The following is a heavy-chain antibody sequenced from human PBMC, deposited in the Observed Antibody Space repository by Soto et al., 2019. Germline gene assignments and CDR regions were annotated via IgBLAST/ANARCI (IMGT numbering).Heavy chain of an antibody. Sequence: LSLTCTVSGGSISSYYWSWIRQSPGKGLEWIGCIYYSGNTNYNPSLKSRVTISVNTSKNQFSLRLTSVTAADTAVYYCARAAVTHERYHYGMDVWGQGTTVTVSS. CDR3: ARAAVTHERYHYGMDV. CDR2: IYYSGNT. V-gene: IGHV4-59*01. CDR1: GGSISSYY. D-gene: IGHD4-17*01. J-gene: IGHJ6*02.